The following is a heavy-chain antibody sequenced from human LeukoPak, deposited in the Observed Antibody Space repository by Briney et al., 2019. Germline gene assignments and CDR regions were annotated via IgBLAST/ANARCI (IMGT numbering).Heavy chain of an antibody. CDR2: INPNSGGT. V-gene: IGHV1-2*02. CDR1: GYTFTGYY. CDR3: ARDRDLRQQLVQIRPSLSY. Sequence: GASVKVSCKASGYTFTGYYMHWLRQAPGQGLEWMGWINPNSGGTNYAQKFQGRVTMTRDTSISTAYMELSRLRSDDTAVYYCARDRDLRQQLVQIRPSLSYWGQGTLVTVSS. J-gene: IGHJ4*02. D-gene: IGHD6-13*01.